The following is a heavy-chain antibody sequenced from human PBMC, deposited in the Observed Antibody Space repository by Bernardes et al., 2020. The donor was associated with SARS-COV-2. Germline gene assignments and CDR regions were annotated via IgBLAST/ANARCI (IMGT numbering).Heavy chain of an antibody. D-gene: IGHD3-3*01. CDR3: ARDLGWSGSTNYYYYYGMDV. Sequence: AGSLRLSCAASGFTFSSYWMSWVRQAPGKGLEWVANIKQDGSEKYYVDSVKGRFTISRDNAKNSLYLQMNSLRAEDTAVYYCARDLGWSGSTNYYYYYGMDVWGQGTTVTVSS. J-gene: IGHJ6*02. CDR2: IKQDGSEK. CDR1: GFTFSSYW. V-gene: IGHV3-7*01.